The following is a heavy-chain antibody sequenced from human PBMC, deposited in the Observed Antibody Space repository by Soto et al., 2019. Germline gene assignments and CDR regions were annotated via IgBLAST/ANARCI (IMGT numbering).Heavy chain of an antibody. CDR1: GYSFTSYW. CDR2: IYPGDSDT. J-gene: IGHJ5*02. D-gene: IGHD6-6*01. V-gene: IGHV5-51*01. CDR3: ARQGGYSGSSSWFDP. Sequence: GESLKISCKGSGYSFTSYWIGWVRQMPGKGLEWMGIIYPGDSDTRYSPSFQGQVTISADKSISTAYLQWSSLKASDTAVYYCARQGGYSGSSSWFDPWGQGTLVTVSS.